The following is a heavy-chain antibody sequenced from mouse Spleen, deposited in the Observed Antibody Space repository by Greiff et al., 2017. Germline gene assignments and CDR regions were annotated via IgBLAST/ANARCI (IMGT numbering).Heavy chain of an antibody. CDR3: TREKEGYGYETWFAY. V-gene: IGHV1-15*01. Sequence: QVHVKQSGAELVRPGASVTLSCKASGYTFTDYEMHWVKQTPVHGLEWIGAIDPETGGTAYNQKFKGKAILTADKSSSTAYMELRSLTSEDSAVYYCTREKEGYGYETWFAYWGQGTLVTVSA. D-gene: IGHD2-2*01. CDR2: IDPETGGT. J-gene: IGHJ3*01. CDR1: GYTFTDYE.